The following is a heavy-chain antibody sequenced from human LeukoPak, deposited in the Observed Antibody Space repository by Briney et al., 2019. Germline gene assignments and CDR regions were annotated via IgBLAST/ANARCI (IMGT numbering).Heavy chain of an antibody. CDR2: IYYSGST. V-gene: IGHV4-59*08. CDR1: GGSISSYY. D-gene: IGHD5-18*01. CDR3: ARSDGYSYGYYFDY. Sequence: SETLSLTCTVSGGSISSYYWSWIRQPPGKGLEWIGYIYYSGSTNYNPSLKSRVTISVDTSKNQFSLKLSSVTAADTAVYYCARSDGYSYGYYFDYWGQGTLVTVSS. J-gene: IGHJ4*02.